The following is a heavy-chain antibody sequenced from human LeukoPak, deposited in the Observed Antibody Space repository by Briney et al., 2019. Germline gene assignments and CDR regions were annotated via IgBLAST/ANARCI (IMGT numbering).Heavy chain of an antibody. J-gene: IGHJ4*02. CDR1: GYTFTSYD. CDR2: MNTNSGNT. V-gene: IGHV1-8*01. CDR3: ARGRRGTRYYFDY. Sequence: GASVKVSFKASGYTFTSYDINWVRQATGQGLEWMGWMNTNSGNTGYAQKFQGRVTMTRNTSISTAYMELSSLRSEDTAVYYCARGRRGTRYYFDYWGQGTLVTVSS.